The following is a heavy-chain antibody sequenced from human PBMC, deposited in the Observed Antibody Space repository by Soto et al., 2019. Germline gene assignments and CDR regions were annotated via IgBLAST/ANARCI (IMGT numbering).Heavy chain of an antibody. J-gene: IGHJ1*01. CDR3: AKDLSEHLLMVRRPY. D-gene: IGHD3-10*01. Sequence: GGSLRLSCAASGFTFSSYGMHWVRQAPGKGLEWVAVISYDGSNKYYADSVKGRFTISRDNSKNTLYLQMNSLRAEDTAVYYCAKDLSEHLLMVRRPYWGQGTLVTVSS. CDR1: GFTFSSYG. V-gene: IGHV3-30*18. CDR2: ISYDGSNK.